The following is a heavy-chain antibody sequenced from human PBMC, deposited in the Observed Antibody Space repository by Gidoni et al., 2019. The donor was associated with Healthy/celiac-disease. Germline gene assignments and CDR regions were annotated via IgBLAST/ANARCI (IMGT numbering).Heavy chain of an antibody. CDR1: GFPFSSYA. Sequence: EVQLLESGGGLVQPGGSLRLSCTASGFPFSSYAMSWVRQAPGKGLEWVSAISGSGGSTYYADSVEGRFTISRDNYKNTLYLQMNSPRAEDTAVYYCAKGLEWLALYWYFDLWGRGTLVTVSS. CDR3: AKGLEWLALYWYFDL. V-gene: IGHV3-23*01. CDR2: ISGSGGST. J-gene: IGHJ2*01. D-gene: IGHD3-3*01.